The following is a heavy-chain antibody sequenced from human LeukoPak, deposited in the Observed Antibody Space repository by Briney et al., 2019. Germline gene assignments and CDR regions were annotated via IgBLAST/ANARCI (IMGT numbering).Heavy chain of an antibody. Sequence: RASETLSLTCAVYGGSFSGYYWNWIRQPPGKGLEWIGEINHSGSTNYNPSLKSRVTISVDTSKNQFSLKLSSVTAADTAVYYCARLRAHAYNYGFDYWGQGTLVTVSS. D-gene: IGHD5-24*01. J-gene: IGHJ4*02. V-gene: IGHV4-34*01. CDR1: GGSFSGYY. CDR3: ARLRAHAYNYGFDY. CDR2: INHSGST.